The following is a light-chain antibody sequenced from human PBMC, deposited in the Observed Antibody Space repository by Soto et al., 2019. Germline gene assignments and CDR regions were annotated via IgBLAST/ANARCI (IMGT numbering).Light chain of an antibody. CDR3: SSYTSSSTLLV. Sequence: QSALTQPASVSGSPGQSITISCTGTSSDVGGYNYVSWYQQHPGKAPKVMIYDVSNRPSGVSNRFSGSKSGNTASLTISGLQAEDEADYCCSSYTSSSTLLVFGTGTKLTVL. V-gene: IGLV2-14*01. CDR2: DVS. CDR1: SSDVGGYNY. J-gene: IGLJ1*01.